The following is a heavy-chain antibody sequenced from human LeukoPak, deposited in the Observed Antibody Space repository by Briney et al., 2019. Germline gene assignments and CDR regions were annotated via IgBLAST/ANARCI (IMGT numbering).Heavy chain of an antibody. Sequence: ASAKVSCKASGYSFTGYFIHWVRQAPGQGLEWMGCIDPNSGDTTYAQKFQGRVSMPRDTSTRTAYMELSRLRSDDTAVFFCARSGSTGYSLDYWGQGTLVTVSS. CDR2: IDPNSGDT. CDR3: ARSGSTGYSLDY. CDR1: GYSFTGYF. V-gene: IGHV1-2*02. D-gene: IGHD3-22*01. J-gene: IGHJ4*02.